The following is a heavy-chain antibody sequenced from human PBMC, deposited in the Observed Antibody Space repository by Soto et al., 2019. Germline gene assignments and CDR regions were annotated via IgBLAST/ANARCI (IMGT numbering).Heavy chain of an antibody. CDR2: IYPGDSDT. Sequence: PGESLKISCKGSGYSFTSYWIAWVRQMPEKGLEFMGIIYPGDSDTRYSPSFRGQVTMSADKSISTAYLQWSSLKASDTAMYYCAKLPDLGVLPGAEYFERCGKGTIGKVSS. CDR1: GYSFTSYW. D-gene: IGHD3-16*01. J-gene: IGHJ1*01. CDR3: AKLPDLGVLPGAEYFER. V-gene: IGHV5-51*01.